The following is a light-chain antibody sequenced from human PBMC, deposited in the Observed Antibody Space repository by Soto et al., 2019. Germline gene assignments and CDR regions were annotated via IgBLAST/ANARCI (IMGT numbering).Light chain of an antibody. CDR3: CSYAGSYTLV. V-gene: IGLV2-11*01. CDR2: DVS. CDR1: SSDVGGYNY. Sequence: QSALTQPRSVSGSPGQSVTISCTGTSSDVGGYNYVSWYQQHPGKAPKLMIYDVSKRPSGVPDRFSGSKSGNTASLTISWLQADDEVDYYCCSYAGSYTLVFGTGPKVTVL. J-gene: IGLJ1*01.